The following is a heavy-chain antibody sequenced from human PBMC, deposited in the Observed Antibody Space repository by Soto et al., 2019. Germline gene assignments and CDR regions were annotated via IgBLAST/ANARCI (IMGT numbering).Heavy chain of an antibody. Sequence: ASVKVSCKASGYTFTTYYMHWVRQAPGQGLEWMGIISPDGGRTSYAQKFQGRVTISRDNSRNTVYLQVNSLRIEDTAVYYCARRLTTTVTAMGYWGQGTPVTVSS. J-gene: IGHJ4*02. CDR3: ARRLTTTVTAMGY. V-gene: IGHV1-46*01. D-gene: IGHD2-21*02. CDR1: GYTFTTYY. CDR2: ISPDGGRT.